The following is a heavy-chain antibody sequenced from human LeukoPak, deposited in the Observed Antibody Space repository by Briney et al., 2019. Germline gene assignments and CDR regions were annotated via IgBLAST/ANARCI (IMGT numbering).Heavy chain of an antibody. V-gene: IGHV1-18*01. CDR1: GYTFTSYG. CDR3: ARGPDYYGSGETNWFDP. D-gene: IGHD3-10*01. CDR2: ISAYNGNT. J-gene: IGHJ5*02. Sequence: ASVKVSCKASGYTFTSYGISWVRQAPGQGLEWMGWISAYNGNTNYAQKLQGRVTMTTDTSTSTAYMELRSLRSDDTAVYYCARGPDYYGSGETNWFDPWGQGTLVTVSS.